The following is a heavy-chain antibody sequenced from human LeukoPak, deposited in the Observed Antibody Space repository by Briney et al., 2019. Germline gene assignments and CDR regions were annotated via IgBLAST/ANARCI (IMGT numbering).Heavy chain of an antibody. CDR3: AKELTYYYGSGKGD. D-gene: IGHD3-10*01. CDR1: GYTFTGYY. CDR2: INPNSGGT. V-gene: IGHV1-2*02. J-gene: IGHJ4*02. Sequence: GASVKVSFKASGYTFTGYYMHWVRQAPGQGLEWMGWINPNSGGTNYAQKFQGRVTMTRDTSISTAYMELSRLRAEDTAVYYCAKELTYYYGSGKGDWGQGTLVTVSS.